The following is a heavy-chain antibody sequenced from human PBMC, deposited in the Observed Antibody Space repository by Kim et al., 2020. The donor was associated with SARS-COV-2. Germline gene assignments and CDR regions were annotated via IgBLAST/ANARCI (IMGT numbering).Heavy chain of an antibody. D-gene: IGHD3-10*01. CDR2: IYYSGST. Sequence: SETLSLTCTVSGGSISSYYWSWIRQPPGKGLEWIGYIYYSGSTNYNPSLKSRVTISVDTSKNQFSLKLSSVTAADTAVYYCAGGGSSPFSFDYWGQGTLVPVSS. CDR1: GGSISSYY. V-gene: IGHV4-59*01. CDR3: AGGGSSPFSFDY. J-gene: IGHJ4*02.